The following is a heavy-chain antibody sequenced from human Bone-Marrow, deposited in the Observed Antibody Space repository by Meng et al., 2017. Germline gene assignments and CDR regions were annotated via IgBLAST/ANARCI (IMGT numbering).Heavy chain of an antibody. D-gene: IGHD6-13*01. CDR1: GFIFSSYE. J-gene: IGHJ4*02. CDR2: ISTSGSTI. V-gene: IGHV3-48*03. Sequence: GGSLRLSCAASGFIFSSYEMNWVRQAPGKGLEWVSYISTSGSTIYYADSVKGRFTISRENANNSLYLQMNSLRAEDTAVYYCARDHTSSWYVGSLDYWGQGTLVTVSS. CDR3: ARDHTSSWYVGSLDY.